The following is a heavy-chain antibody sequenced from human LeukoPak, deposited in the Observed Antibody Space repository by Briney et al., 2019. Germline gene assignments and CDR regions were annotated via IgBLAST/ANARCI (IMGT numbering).Heavy chain of an antibody. D-gene: IGHD6-13*01. J-gene: IGHJ4*02. Sequence: ASVKVSCKASGYTFIGYYMHWVRQAPGQGLERMGRINPNSGGTNYAQKFQGRVTMTRDTSISTAYMELSRPRSDDTAVYYCARVKEIAAALDYWGQGTLVTVSS. CDR1: GYTFIGYY. CDR2: INPNSGGT. CDR3: ARVKEIAAALDY. V-gene: IGHV1-2*06.